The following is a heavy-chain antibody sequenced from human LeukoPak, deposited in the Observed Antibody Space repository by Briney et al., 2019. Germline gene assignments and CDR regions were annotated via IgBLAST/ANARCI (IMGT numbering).Heavy chain of an antibody. D-gene: IGHD4-17*01. Sequence: PGGSLRLSCATSGFTFDDYAMHWVRQAPGKGLEWVSLISGDGGSTYYADSVKGRFTISRDNSKNSLYLQMNSLRTEDTAVYYCAKAYFNALSAYGADAFDIWGQGTMVTVSS. CDR2: ISGDGGST. CDR3: AKAYFNALSAYGADAFDI. V-gene: IGHV3-43*02. J-gene: IGHJ3*02. CDR1: GFTFDDYA.